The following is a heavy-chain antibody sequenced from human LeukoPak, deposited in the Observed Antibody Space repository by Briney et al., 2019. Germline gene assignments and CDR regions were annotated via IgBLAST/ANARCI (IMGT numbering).Heavy chain of an antibody. CDR1: GGSISYYY. CDR2: IYYSGST. CDR3: ARDRGSSPDYFDY. J-gene: IGHJ4*02. D-gene: IGHD6-6*01. Sequence: PSETLSLTCTVSGGSISYYYWSWIRQPPGKGLEWIGYIYYSGSTNYNPSLKSRVTISVDTSKNQFSLRLSSVTAADTAVYYCARDRGSSPDYFDYWGQGTLVTVSS. V-gene: IGHV4-59*01.